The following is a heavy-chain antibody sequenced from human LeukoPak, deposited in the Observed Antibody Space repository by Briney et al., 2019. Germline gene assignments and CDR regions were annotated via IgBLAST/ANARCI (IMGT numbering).Heavy chain of an antibody. Sequence: PSETLSLTCTVSGGSISSSSYYWGWIRQPPGKGLEWIGSIYYSGSTYYNPSLKSRVTISVDTSKNQFSLKLSSVTAADTAVYYCARDTTVVTLGVYYYYYMDVWGKGTTVTISS. D-gene: IGHD4-23*01. J-gene: IGHJ6*03. V-gene: IGHV4-39*07. CDR1: GGSISSSSYY. CDR3: ARDTTVVTLGVYYYYYMDV. CDR2: IYYSGST.